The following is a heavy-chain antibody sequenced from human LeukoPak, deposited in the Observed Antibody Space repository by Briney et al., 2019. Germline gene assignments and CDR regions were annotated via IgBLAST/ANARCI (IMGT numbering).Heavy chain of an antibody. CDR1: GYSFTDYW. J-gene: IGHJ4*02. CDR3: ARHGGSGSYSKDY. CDR2: IYPDDSDI. D-gene: IGHD3-10*01. Sequence: GESLKISCKGSGYSFTDYWIGWVRQMPGKGLQWMAIIYPDDSDIRYSPSFQGQVTISADKSIITAYLQWSSLKASDTAMYYCARHGGSGSYSKDYWGQGTLVTVSS. V-gene: IGHV5-51*01.